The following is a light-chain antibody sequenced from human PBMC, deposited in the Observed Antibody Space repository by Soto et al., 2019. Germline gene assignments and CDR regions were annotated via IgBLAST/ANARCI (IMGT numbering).Light chain of an antibody. CDR3: YSFAGSNTFSYV. V-gene: IGLV2-23*03. CDR2: EGT. Sequence: QSVLTQPASVSGSPGQSNTISCTGPSSDVGTYNLVSWYQQHPDKAPKVILYEGTKRPSGVSPRFSGSQSGNTASLTISGLQAEDEAVYFCYSFAGSNTFSYVFGPGTKVTVL. CDR1: SSDVGTYNL. J-gene: IGLJ1*01.